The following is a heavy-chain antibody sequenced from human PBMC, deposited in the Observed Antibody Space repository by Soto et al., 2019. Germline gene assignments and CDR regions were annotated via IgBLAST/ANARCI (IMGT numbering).Heavy chain of an antibody. CDR2: IYYSGTT. D-gene: IGHD5-18*01. Sequence: PSETLSLTCSVSGVSTSSSSYYWGWIRQPPGKGLEWIGSIYYSGTTFHNPSLKSRVTISVDTSKNHFSLNLISVTAADTAVYYCARAARGYSYFDYWGQGTLVTVSS. CDR3: ARAARGYSYFDY. V-gene: IGHV4-39*02. J-gene: IGHJ4*02. CDR1: GVSTSSSSYY.